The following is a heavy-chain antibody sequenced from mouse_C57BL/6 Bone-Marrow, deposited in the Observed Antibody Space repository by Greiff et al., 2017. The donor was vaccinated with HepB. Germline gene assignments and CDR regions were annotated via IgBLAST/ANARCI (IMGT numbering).Heavy chain of an antibody. J-gene: IGHJ2*01. CDR2: IYPRSGNT. V-gene: IGHV1-81*01. Sequence: QVQLQQSGAELARPGASVKLSCKASGYTFTSYGISWVKQRTGQGLEWIGEIYPRSGNTYYNEKFKGKATLTADKSSSTAYMELRSLTAEASAVYVCAGKDHYYGSSYVYYFDYWGQGTTLTVSS. CDR1: GYTFTSYG. CDR3: AGKDHYYGSSYVYYFDY. D-gene: IGHD1-1*01.